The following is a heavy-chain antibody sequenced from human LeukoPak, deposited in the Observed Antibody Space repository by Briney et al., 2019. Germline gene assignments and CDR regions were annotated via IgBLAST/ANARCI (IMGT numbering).Heavy chain of an antibody. D-gene: IGHD2-2*01. V-gene: IGHV1-2*02. CDR3: ARGYIVVVPAANNWFDP. Sequence: ASVKVSCKASGYTFTGYYMHWVRQAPGQGLEWMGWINPNSGGTNYAQKFQGRVTMTRDTSISTAYMELSRLRSDDTAVYYCARGYIVVVPAANNWFDPWGQGTLVTASS. CDR2: INPNSGGT. CDR1: GYTFTGYY. J-gene: IGHJ5*02.